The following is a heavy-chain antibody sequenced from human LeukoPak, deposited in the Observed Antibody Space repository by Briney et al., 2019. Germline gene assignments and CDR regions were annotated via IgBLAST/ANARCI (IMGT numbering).Heavy chain of an antibody. Sequence: PSETLSLTCAVYGGSFSGYYWTWIRQPPGKGLEWIGYIYYSGSTNYNPSLKSRVTISVDTSKNQFSLKLSSVTAADTAVYYCAREAGPRDYYYYYMDVWGKGTTVTVSS. CDR1: GGSFSGYY. J-gene: IGHJ6*03. D-gene: IGHD3-10*01. CDR3: AREAGPRDYYYYYMDV. V-gene: IGHV4-59*01. CDR2: IYYSGST.